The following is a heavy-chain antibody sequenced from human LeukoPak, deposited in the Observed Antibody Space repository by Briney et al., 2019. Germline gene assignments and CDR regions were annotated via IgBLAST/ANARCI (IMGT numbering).Heavy chain of an antibody. Sequence: SETLSLTCTVSGSSISSYYWSWIRQPPGKGLEWIGYIYTSGSTNYNPSLKSRVTISVDTSKNQFSLKLSSVTAADTAVYYCARRVGVAARKNWFDPWGQGTLVTVSS. CDR2: IYTSGST. CDR3: ARRVGVAARKNWFDP. J-gene: IGHJ5*02. CDR1: GSSISSYY. V-gene: IGHV4-4*09. D-gene: IGHD6-6*01.